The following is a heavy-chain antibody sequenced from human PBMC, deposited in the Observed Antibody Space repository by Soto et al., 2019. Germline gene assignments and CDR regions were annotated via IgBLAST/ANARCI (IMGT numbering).Heavy chain of an antibody. V-gene: IGHV4-31*03. J-gene: IGHJ4*02. CDR1: GGSISSHIYY. CDR2: IYYSGST. CDR3: ARGYDYHSGGYLFDY. D-gene: IGHD3-22*01. Sequence: QVQLQESGPGLVKPSQTLSLTCTVSGGSISSHIYYWTWIRQHPGKGLEWIGYIYYSGSTYYNPSLKSRVTLSLDTSKNQFSLKLRSVTAADTAVYYCARGYDYHSGGYLFDYWGQGTLLTVSS.